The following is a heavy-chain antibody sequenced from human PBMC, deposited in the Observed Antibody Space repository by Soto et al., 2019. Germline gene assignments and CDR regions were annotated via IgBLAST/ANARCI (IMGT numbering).Heavy chain of an antibody. CDR1: GGSINTFY. J-gene: IGHJ4*02. Sequence: WETLSLTCAVSGGSINTFYWSWVRQPAGKGLEWIGRIFSSGSTSFNPSLESRVAMSVDTSKNHFYLNLSSVTAADMAVYYCAREGSYSAYHLGHGIQLWLFAFRGQG. CDR3: AREGSYSAYHLGHGIQLWLFAF. CDR2: IFSSGST. D-gene: IGHD5-18*01. V-gene: IGHV4-4*07.